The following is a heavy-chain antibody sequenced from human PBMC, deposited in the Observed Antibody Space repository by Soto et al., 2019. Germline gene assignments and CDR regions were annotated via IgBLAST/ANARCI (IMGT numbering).Heavy chain of an antibody. Sequence: VQLVESGGGVVQPGRSLRLSCAASGFTFSSYAMHWVRQAPGKGLEWVSAISGSGGSTYYADSVKGRFTISRDNSKNTLYLQMNSLRAEDTAVYYCAKDSSRLSGANDYWGQGTLVTVSS. CDR1: GFTFSSYA. V-gene: IGHV3-23*04. J-gene: IGHJ4*02. D-gene: IGHD1-26*01. CDR3: AKDSSRLSGANDY. CDR2: ISGSGGST.